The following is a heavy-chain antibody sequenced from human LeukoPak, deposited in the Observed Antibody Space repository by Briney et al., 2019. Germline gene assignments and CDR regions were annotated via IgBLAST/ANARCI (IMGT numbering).Heavy chain of an antibody. CDR1: GDSIRVYY. J-gene: IGHJ4*02. Sequence: PSETLSLTCTVSGDSIRVYYWSWIRQPPGQGLEWIGYIYYSGSTNYNPSLKSRVTILVDTSKNQFSLKLSSVTAADTAVYYCARGPRDYYYQFDYWGQGSQVTVSS. CDR2: IYYSGST. D-gene: IGHD3-22*01. CDR3: ARGPRDYYYQFDY. V-gene: IGHV4-59*08.